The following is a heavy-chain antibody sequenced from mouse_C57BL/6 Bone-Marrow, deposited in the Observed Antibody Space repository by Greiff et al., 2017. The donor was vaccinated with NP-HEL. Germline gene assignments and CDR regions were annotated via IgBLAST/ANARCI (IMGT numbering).Heavy chain of an antibody. Sequence: VHLVESGPELVKPGASVKISCKASGYAFSSSWMNWVKQRPGKGLEWIGRIYPGDGDTNYNGKFKGKATLTAAKSSSTAYMQLSSLTSEDSAVCFCALFYYGSPYYFDYWGQGTTLTVSS. CDR3: ALFYYGSPYYFDY. J-gene: IGHJ2*01. V-gene: IGHV1-82*01. D-gene: IGHD1-1*01. CDR1: GYAFSSSW. CDR2: IYPGDGDT.